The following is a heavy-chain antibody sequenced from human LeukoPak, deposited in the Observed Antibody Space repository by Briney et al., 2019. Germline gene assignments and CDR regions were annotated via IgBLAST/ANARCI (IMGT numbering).Heavy chain of an antibody. Sequence: SVKVSCKASGGTFSSYAISWVRQAPGQGLEWMGGIIPIFGTANYAQKFQGRVTITADESTSTAYMELSSLRSEDTAVYYRARASSKDSYGPPRKWDYGMDVWGQGTTVTVSS. J-gene: IGHJ6*02. D-gene: IGHD5-18*01. CDR1: GGTFSSYA. CDR2: IIPIFGTA. CDR3: ARASSKDSYGPPRKWDYGMDV. V-gene: IGHV1-69*13.